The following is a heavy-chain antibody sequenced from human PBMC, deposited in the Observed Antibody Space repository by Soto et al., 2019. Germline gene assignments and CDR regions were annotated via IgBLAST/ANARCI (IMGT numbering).Heavy chain of an antibody. CDR1: GSTFSNYG. CDR3: ATVDNYYGSVF. CDR2: VWYDGTTK. Sequence: QVQRVESGGGVVQPGTSLRLSCAASGSTFSNYGMHWVRQAPGKGLEWVAVVWYDGTTKFYPESVKGRFTISRDNSNNTLYLQMNSLRVEDTAVYYCATVDNYYGSVFWRQGTLVTVSS. V-gene: IGHV3-33*01. D-gene: IGHD3-10*01. J-gene: IGHJ4*02.